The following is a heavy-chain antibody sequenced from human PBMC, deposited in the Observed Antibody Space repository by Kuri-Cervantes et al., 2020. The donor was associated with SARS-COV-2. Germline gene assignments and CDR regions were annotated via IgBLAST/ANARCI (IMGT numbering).Heavy chain of an antibody. CDR1: GGSISSSSYY. CDR3: ASPSGVWQQLSVHPPAADAFDI. J-gene: IGHJ3*02. CDR2: IYYSGST. Sequence: SETLSLTCTVSGGSISSSSYYWGWIRQPPGKGLEWIGSIYYSGSTYYNPSLKSRVTISVDTSKNQFSLKLSSVTAADTAVYYCASPSGVWQQLSVHPPAADAFDIWGQGTMVTVSS. D-gene: IGHD6-13*01. V-gene: IGHV4-39*01.